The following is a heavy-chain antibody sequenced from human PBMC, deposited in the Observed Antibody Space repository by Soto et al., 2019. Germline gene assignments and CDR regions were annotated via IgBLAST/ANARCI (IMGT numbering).Heavy chain of an antibody. CDR1: GFTFTNYA. CDR2: IDHAGVNT. V-gene: IGHV3-23*01. CDR3: ATDVGPIMFDY. D-gene: IGHD1-26*01. Sequence: EVQLWESGGDFIQPGGSLRVSCEASGFTFTNYAMSWVRQAPGKGLEWVSTIDHAGVNTHYADSVKGRFTISRDNSKGTLYLQMNSLRAEDTAIYYCATDVGPIMFDYWGQGALITVSS. J-gene: IGHJ4*02.